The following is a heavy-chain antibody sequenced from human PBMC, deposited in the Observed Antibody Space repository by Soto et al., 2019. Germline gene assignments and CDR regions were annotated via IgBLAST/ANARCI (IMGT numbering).Heavy chain of an antibody. J-gene: IGHJ6*04. Sequence: PGGSLRLSCAASGFTFSSYGMHWVRQAPGKGLEWVAVISYDGSNKYYADSVKGRFTISRDNSKNTLYLQMNSLRAEDTAVYYCEKGGRYSYGYSSYYYYGTDVWGKGTTVTVSS. CDR2: ISYDGSNK. V-gene: IGHV3-30*18. CDR1: GFTFSSYG. CDR3: EKGGRYSYGYSSYYYYGTDV. D-gene: IGHD5-18*01.